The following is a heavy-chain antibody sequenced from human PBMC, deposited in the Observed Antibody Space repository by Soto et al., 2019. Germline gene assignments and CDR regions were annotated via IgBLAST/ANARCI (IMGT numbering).Heavy chain of an antibody. D-gene: IGHD2-2*01. CDR3: ARLVAAASSWFDP. Sequence: PSETLSLTCTVSGGSISSNYCSWIRQPPGKGLEWIGYIDYSGNTNYNPSLKSRVTISVDTSKTQFSLKLSSVTAADTAVYYCARLVAAASSWFDPWGQGTLVTGSS. CDR2: IDYSGNT. V-gene: IGHV4-59*01. CDR1: GGSISSNY. J-gene: IGHJ5*02.